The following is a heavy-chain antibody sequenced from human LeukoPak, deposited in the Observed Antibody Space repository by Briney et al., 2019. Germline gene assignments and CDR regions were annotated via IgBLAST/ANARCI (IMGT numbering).Heavy chain of an antibody. Sequence: PGGSLRLSCAASGFTFSSYSMNWVRQAPGKGLEWVSSISSSSSYIYYADSVKGRFAISRDNAKNSLYLQMNSLRAEDTAVYYCGSGPGPYGMDVWGQGTTVTVSS. CDR2: ISSSSSYI. J-gene: IGHJ6*02. V-gene: IGHV3-21*01. CDR3: GSGPGPYGMDV. CDR1: GFTFSSYS. D-gene: IGHD3-10*01.